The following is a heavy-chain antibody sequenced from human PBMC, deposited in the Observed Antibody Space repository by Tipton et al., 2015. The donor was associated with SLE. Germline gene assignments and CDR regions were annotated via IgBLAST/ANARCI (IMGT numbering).Heavy chain of an antibody. CDR2: ISSSSSYT. Sequence: GSLRLSCAASGFTFSDYYMSWIRQAPGKGLEWVSYISSSSSYTNYADSVKGRLTISRDNAKNSLYLQMNSLRAEDTAVYYCATRGNTDYCSGGSCPDYWGQGTLVTVSS. CDR3: ATRGNTDYCSGGSCPDY. V-gene: IGHV3-11*06. J-gene: IGHJ4*02. D-gene: IGHD2-15*01. CDR1: GFTFSDYY.